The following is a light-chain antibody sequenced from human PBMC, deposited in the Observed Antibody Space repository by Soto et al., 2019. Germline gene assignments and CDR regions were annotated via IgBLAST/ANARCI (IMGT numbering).Light chain of an antibody. Sequence: QSVLTQPPSASGTPGQSVTISCSGRTSNIGSNTVNWYQQLPGTAPKLLVYSNDQRPSGVPDRFSASKSGTSAFLAISGLQSEDEADYDCAVWDYSLNAWVFGGGTKLTVL. CDR3: AVWDYSLNAWV. V-gene: IGLV1-44*01. CDR1: TSNIGSNT. J-gene: IGLJ3*02. CDR2: SND.